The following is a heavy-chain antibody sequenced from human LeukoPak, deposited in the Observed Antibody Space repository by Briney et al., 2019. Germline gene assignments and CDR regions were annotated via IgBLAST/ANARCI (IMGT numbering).Heavy chain of an antibody. V-gene: IGHV3-9*01. D-gene: IGHD3-10*01. CDR3: AKDYGSGSYLGFNY. Sequence: PGGSLRLSCAASGFTFDDYAIHWVRQAPGKGLEWVSGISWNSGSIGYADSVKGRFTISRDNAKNSLYLQMNSLRAEDTALYYCAKDYGSGSYLGFNYWGQGTLVTVSS. CDR1: GFTFDDYA. J-gene: IGHJ4*02. CDR2: ISWNSGSI.